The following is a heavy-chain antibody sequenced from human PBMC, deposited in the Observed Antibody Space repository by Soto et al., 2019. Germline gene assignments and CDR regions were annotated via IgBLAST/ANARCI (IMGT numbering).Heavy chain of an antibody. J-gene: IGHJ4*02. CDR2: IYYTGIT. V-gene: IGHV4-39*02. Sequence: PSETLSLTCTVSGGSISSSTYYWGWIRQPPGKGLEWIGGIYYTGITYYNPSLKSRVTISVDTSENHLSLKLNSVTAVDTAVYYCARANPLGFCGRGSCLGIIDNWGQGTLVTVSS. CDR3: ARANPLGFCGRGSCLGIIDN. CDR1: GGSISSSTYY. D-gene: IGHD2-15*01.